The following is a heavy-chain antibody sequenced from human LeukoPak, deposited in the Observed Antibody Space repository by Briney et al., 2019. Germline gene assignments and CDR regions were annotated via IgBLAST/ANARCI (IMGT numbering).Heavy chain of an antibody. CDR2: IGTAGDT. V-gene: IGHV3-13*01. D-gene: IGHD2-15*01. CDR3: ARGECSGGSCYYFDY. CDR1: GFTFSSYD. Sequence: GRSLRLSCAASGFTFSSYDMHWVRQATGKGLEWVSAIGTAGDTYYPGSVKGRFTISRENAKNSLYLQMNSLRAGDTAVYYCARGECSGGSCYYFDYWGQGTLVTVSS. J-gene: IGHJ4*02.